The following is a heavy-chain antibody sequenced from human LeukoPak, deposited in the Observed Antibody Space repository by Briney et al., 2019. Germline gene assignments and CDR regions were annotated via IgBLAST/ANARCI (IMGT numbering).Heavy chain of an antibody. D-gene: IGHD2-2*01. V-gene: IGHV3-11*01. CDR1: GFTFSDYY. CDR3: ARGLVVGRGMDYGMDV. Sequence: GGSLRLSCAASGFTFSDYYMSWIRQAPGKGLEWVSYISSSGSTIYYADSVKGRFTISRDNAKNSLYLQMNSLRAEDTTVYYCARGLVVGRGMDYGMDVWGQGTTVTASS. J-gene: IGHJ6*02. CDR2: ISSSGSTI.